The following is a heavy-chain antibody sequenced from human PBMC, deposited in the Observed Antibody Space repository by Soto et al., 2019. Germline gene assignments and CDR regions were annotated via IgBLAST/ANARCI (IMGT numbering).Heavy chain of an antibody. CDR1: GFTFSSYA. V-gene: IGHV3-30-3*01. Sequence: LRLSCAASGFTFSSYAMHWVRQAPGKGLEWVAVISYDGSNKYYADSVKGRFTISRDNSKNTLYLQMNSLRAEDTAVYYCARASPRHNYYYGMDVWGQGTTVTVSS. CDR3: ARASPRHNYYYGMDV. CDR2: ISYDGSNK. J-gene: IGHJ6*02.